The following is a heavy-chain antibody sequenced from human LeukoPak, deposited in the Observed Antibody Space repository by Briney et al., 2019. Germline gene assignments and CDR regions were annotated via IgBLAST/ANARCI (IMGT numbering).Heavy chain of an antibody. J-gene: IGHJ4*02. CDR1: SASISTYY. Sequence: SETLSLTGTVSSASISTYYWSWIRQPPGKGLEWIGYIYHSGTSNYNPSLKSRVTMSVDTSKSQFSLSLSSVTSADTAVYYCAKAAKYHFGSDTYYYFDYWGQGILVTVSS. CDR3: AKAAKYHFGSDTYYYFDY. D-gene: IGHD3-10*01. V-gene: IGHV4-59*01. CDR2: IYHSGTS.